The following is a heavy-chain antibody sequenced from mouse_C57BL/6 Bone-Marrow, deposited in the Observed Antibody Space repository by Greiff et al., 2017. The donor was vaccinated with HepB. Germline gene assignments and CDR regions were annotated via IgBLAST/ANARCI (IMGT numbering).Heavy chain of an antibody. D-gene: IGHD1-1*01. Sequence: EVNVVESGGGLVQPGGSLKLSCAASGFTFSDYYMYWVRQTPEKRLEWVAYISNGGGSTYYPDTVKGRFTISRDNAKNTLYLQMSRLKSEDTAMYYCARQGYYGPYYFDYWGQGTTLTVSS. J-gene: IGHJ2*01. CDR1: GFTFSDYY. CDR2: ISNGGGST. V-gene: IGHV5-12*01. CDR3: ARQGYYGPYYFDY.